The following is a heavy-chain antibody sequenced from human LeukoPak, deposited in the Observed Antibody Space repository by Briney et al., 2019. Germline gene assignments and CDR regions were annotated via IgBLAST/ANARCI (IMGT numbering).Heavy chain of an antibody. J-gene: IGHJ3*02. Sequence: SETLSLTCSVSGGSINSYYWSWIRQPPGKGLEWIGYMYYSGSTNYNPSLKSRVTISKDMSKNQFSLRLTSMTAADTAVYYCARVGGAPLGASDIWGQGTMVTVSS. CDR1: GGSINSYY. V-gene: IGHV4-59*01. D-gene: IGHD3-16*01. CDR2: MYYSGST. CDR3: ARVGGAPLGASDI.